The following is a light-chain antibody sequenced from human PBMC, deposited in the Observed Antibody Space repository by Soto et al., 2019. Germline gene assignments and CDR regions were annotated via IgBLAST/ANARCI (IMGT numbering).Light chain of an antibody. CDR3: QKYNSPPRT. Sequence: DIQMTQSQSSLSASVGDRVTITCRARQGISYYLAWYQQKPWKVPKVLIYGASTLQAGVPSRFNASGSGTDFTLTISSLQHEDAATYYCQKYNSPPRTFGQGTKVAIK. CDR1: QGISYY. J-gene: IGKJ1*01. V-gene: IGKV1-27*01. CDR2: GAS.